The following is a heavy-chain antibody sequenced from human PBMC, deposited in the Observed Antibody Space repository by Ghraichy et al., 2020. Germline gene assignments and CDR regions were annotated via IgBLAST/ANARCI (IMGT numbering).Heavy chain of an antibody. CDR1: GYSFANYW. CDR2: IYPGDSDT. V-gene: IGHV5-51*01. J-gene: IGHJ4*02. CDR3: ARRPKYNNSPRFDY. Sequence: GESLNISCTTSGYSFANYWIGWVRQMPGKGLEWMGIIYPGDSDTRYNPSFQGQVTISADKSISTAYVQWSSLKASDTAIYYCARRPKYNNSPRFDYWGQGTLVTVSS. D-gene: IGHD3-10*01.